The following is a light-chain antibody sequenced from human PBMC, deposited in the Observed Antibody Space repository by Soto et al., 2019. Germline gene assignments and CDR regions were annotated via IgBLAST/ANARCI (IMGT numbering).Light chain of an antibody. CDR3: QQYGNSPVT. CDR1: QSAGSNY. CDR2: GAS. V-gene: IGKV3-20*01. J-gene: IGKJ1*01. Sequence: EIVLTQSPGTLSLSPGERATLSCRASQSAGSNYLAWYQQKPDQAPRLLIYGASSRATDIPDRFSGGGFGTDFTLTISRLETEDFAVYYCQQYGNSPVTFGHGTKVDIK.